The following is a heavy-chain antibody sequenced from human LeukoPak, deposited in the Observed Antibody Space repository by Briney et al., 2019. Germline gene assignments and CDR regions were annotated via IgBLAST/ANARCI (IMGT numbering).Heavy chain of an antibody. CDR2: ISGSGSYT. Sequence: PGGSLRVSCAASGFSSGSSALGWVRQAPGKGLEWISSISGSGSYTYYADSVKGRFTISRDNSKNTVYLQMSSLRDEDTAVYYCATRSFYYGMDVWGQGTTVTVSS. V-gene: IGHV3-23*01. J-gene: IGHJ6*02. CDR1: GFSSGSSA. CDR3: ATRSFYYGMDV.